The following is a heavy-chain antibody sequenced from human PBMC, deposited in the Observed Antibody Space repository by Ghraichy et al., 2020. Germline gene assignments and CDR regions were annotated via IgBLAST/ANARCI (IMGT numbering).Heavy chain of an antibody. Sequence: SETLSLTCAVYGGSFSGYYWSWIRQPPGKGLEWIGEINHSGSTNYNPSLKSRVTISVDTSKNQFSLKLSSVTAADTAVYYCARGFYSSSWYRNNWFDPWGQGTLVTVSS. D-gene: IGHD6-13*01. CDR2: INHSGST. V-gene: IGHV4-34*01. J-gene: IGHJ5*02. CDR3: ARGFYSSSWYRNNWFDP. CDR1: GGSFSGYY.